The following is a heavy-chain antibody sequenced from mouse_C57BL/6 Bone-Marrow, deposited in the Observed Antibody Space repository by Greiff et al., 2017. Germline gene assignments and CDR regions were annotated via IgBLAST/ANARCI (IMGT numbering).Heavy chain of an antibody. D-gene: IGHD1-1*01. J-gene: IGHJ3*01. Sequence: VQLVESGPGLVQPSQSLSITCTVSGFSLTSYGVHWVRQSPGKGLEWLGVIWSGGSTDYNAAFIPRLSISKDNSKSQVFFKMNSLQADDTAIYYCARKEYYGSWSWFAYWGQGTLVTVSA. V-gene: IGHV2-2*01. CDR1: GFSLTSYG. CDR2: IWSGGST. CDR3: ARKEYYGSWSWFAY.